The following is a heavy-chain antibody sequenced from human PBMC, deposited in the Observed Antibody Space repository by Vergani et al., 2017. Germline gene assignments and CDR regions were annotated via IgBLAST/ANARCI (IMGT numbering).Heavy chain of an antibody. CDR3: ARDTLVVVVAEVPPDY. J-gene: IGHJ4*02. D-gene: IGHD2-15*01. CDR1: GFTFSSYW. V-gene: IGHV3-7*03. CDR2: IKQDGSEK. Sequence: EVQLVESGGGLVQPGGSLRLSCAASGFTFSSYWMSWVRQAPGKGLEWVANIKQDGSEKYYVDSVKGRFTISRDNAKNSLYLQMNSLRAEDTAVYYCARDTLVVVVAEVPPDYWGQATLVSVSS.